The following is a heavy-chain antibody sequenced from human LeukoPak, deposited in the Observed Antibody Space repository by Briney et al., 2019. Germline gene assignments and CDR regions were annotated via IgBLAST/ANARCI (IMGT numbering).Heavy chain of an antibody. CDR2: INHSGST. J-gene: IGHJ4*02. D-gene: IGHD1-1*01. Sequence: SETLSLTCAVYGGSFSGYYWSWIRQPPGKGLEWIGEINHSGSTNYNPSLKSRVTISVDTSKNQFSLKLSSVTAADTAVYYCARVDDPVKNFDYWGQGTLVTVSS. V-gene: IGHV4-34*01. CDR3: ARVDDPVKNFDY. CDR1: GGSFSGYY.